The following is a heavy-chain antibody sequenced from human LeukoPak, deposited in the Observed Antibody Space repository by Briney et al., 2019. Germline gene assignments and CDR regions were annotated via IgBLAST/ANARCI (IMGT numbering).Heavy chain of an antibody. Sequence: GGSLRLSCAASGFTFSSYGMSWVRQAPGKGLEWVSAINGSGGSKYYADSVKGRFTISRDNSKNTLYLQMNSLRAEDTAVYYCAKVLSPGTYDYWGKGTLVTVSS. J-gene: IGHJ4*02. V-gene: IGHV3-23*01. D-gene: IGHD1-1*01. CDR2: INGSGGSK. CDR3: AKVLSPGTYDY. CDR1: GFTFSSYG.